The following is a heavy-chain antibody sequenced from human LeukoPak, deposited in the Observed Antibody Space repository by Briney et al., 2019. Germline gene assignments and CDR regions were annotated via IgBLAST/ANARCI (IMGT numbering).Heavy chain of an antibody. D-gene: IGHD1-26*01. J-gene: IGHJ6*03. Sequence: SVKVSCKASGGTFSSYAISWVRQAPGQGLEWMGGIIPIFGTANYAQKFQGRVTITTDESTSTAYMELSSLRSEDTAVYYCARVRPVGALYYYYYYMDVWGKGTTVTVSS. CDR2: IIPIFGTA. CDR3: ARVRPVGALYYYYYYMDV. V-gene: IGHV1-69*05. CDR1: GGTFSSYA.